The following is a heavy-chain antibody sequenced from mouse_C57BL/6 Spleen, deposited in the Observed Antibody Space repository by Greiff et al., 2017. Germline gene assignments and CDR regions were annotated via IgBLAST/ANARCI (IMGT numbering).Heavy chain of an antibody. CDR1: GYTFTSYW. Sequence: QVQLQQPGTELVKPGASVKLSCKASGYTFTSYWMHWVKQRPGQGLEWIGDINPSNGGTNYNEKFKSKATLTADKSSSTAYMQLSSLTSEDSAVYYCGRAYTTVLAASPFAYWGQGTLVTVSA. CDR3: GRAYTTVLAASPFAY. J-gene: IGHJ3*01. V-gene: IGHV1-53*01. D-gene: IGHD1-1*01. CDR2: INPSNGGT.